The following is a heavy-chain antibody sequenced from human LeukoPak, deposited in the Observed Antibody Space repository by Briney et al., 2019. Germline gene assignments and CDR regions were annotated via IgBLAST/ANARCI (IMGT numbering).Heavy chain of an antibody. D-gene: IGHD3-10*01. CDR1: GGSISSSSYL. Sequence: SETLSLTCTVSGGSISSSSYLWGWIRQPPGKGLEWIGSIYYSGSTYYNTSLKSRVTLSVDTSKNQFSLKLSSVTAADTAVYYCARRRPPRGGFGDFDYGGQGTLVPVSS. J-gene: IGHJ4*02. V-gene: IGHV4-39*01. CDR2: IYYSGST. CDR3: ARRRPPRGGFGDFDY.